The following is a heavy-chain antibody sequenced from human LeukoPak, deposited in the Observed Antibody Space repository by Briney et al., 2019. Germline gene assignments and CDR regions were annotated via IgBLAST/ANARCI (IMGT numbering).Heavy chain of an antibody. V-gene: IGHV3-30*18. CDR2: ISYDGSNK. Sequence: PGGSLRLSCAASGFTSSRYGMHWVRQAPGKGLEWVALISYDGSNKYYADSVKGRFTISRDNSKNTLYLQMNSLRAEDTAVYYCAKDQRPMITFGGVIADWGQGTLVTVSS. CDR3: AKDQRPMITFGGVIAD. CDR1: GFTSSRYG. D-gene: IGHD3-16*02. J-gene: IGHJ4*02.